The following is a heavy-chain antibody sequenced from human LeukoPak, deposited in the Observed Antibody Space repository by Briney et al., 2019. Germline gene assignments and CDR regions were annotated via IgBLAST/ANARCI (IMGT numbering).Heavy chain of an antibody. CDR1: GYTFTSYG. CDR2: ISAYNGNT. Sequence: ASVKVSCKASGYTFTSYGISWVRQAPGQGLEWMGWISAYNGNTNYAQKFQGRVTITADESTSTAYMELSSLRSEDTAVYYCARTITSSSDFDYWGQGTLVTVSS. V-gene: IGHV1-18*01. D-gene: IGHD6-6*01. CDR3: ARTITSSSDFDY. J-gene: IGHJ4*02.